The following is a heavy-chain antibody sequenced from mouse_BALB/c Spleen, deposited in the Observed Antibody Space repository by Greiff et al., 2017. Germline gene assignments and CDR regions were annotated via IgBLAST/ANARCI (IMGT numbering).Heavy chain of an antibody. CDR2: IDPSDSET. CDR1: GYTFTSYW. V-gene: IGHV1-69*02. CDR3: ARDYGSTLFAY. Sequence: QVQLKQPGAELVKPGAPVKLSCKASGYTFTSYWMNWVKQRPGRGLEWIGRIDPSDSETHYNQKFKDKATLTVDKSSSTAYIQLSSLTSEDSAVYYCARDYGSTLFAYWGQGTLVTVSA. D-gene: IGHD1-1*01. J-gene: IGHJ3*01.